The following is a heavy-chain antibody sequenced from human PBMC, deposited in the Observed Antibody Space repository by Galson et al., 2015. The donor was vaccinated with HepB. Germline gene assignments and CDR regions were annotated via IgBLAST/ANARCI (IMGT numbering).Heavy chain of an antibody. CDR1: GYSITSGYF. Sequence: LSLTCAVSGYSITSGYFWGWIRQSPVKGLEWIGSFYHSGYTLYSPSLKSRVTISVDTSKNQFSLNLSSVTAADTAVYYCARLTGQGAEDQGYCFDNWGQGTLVTVSS. CDR2: FYHSGYT. D-gene: IGHD1-14*01. CDR3: ARLTGQGAEDQGYCFDN. V-gene: IGHV4-38-2*01. J-gene: IGHJ4*02.